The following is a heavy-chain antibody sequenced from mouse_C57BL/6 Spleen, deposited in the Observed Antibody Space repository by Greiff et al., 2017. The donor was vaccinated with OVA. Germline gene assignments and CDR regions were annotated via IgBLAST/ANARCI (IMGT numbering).Heavy chain of an antibody. CDR2: ISYSGST. Sequence: EVQLQKSGPGMVKPSQSLSLTCTVTGYSITSGYDWHWIRHFPGNKLEWMGYISYSGSTNYNPSLKSRISITHDTSKNHFFLKLNSVTTEDTATYYCASDSTGYGAMDYWGQGTSVTVSS. V-gene: IGHV3-1*01. CDR3: ASDSTGYGAMDY. CDR1: GYSITSGYD. J-gene: IGHJ4*01. D-gene: IGHD3-2*02.